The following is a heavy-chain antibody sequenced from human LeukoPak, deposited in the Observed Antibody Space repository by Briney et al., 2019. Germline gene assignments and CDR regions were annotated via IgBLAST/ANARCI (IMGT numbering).Heavy chain of an antibody. CDR3: ARDVSSVIGASDM. CDR2: LSDSGGIT. D-gene: IGHD5/OR15-5a*01. CDR1: GFTFSNYA. Sequence: GGSPRLSCAASGFTFSNYAMSWVRQAPGKGLEWVSMLSDSGGITHYADSVRGRFTISRDNSKNTLYLRMNSLRGEDTAIYYCARDVSSVIGASDMRGQGTVVTVSS. J-gene: IGHJ3*02. V-gene: IGHV3-23*01.